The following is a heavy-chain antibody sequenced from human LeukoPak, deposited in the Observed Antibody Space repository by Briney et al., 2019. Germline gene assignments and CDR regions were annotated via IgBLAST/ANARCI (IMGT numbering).Heavy chain of an antibody. CDR3: AREGSYYGPKRAFDI. V-gene: IGHV1-18*01. CDR2: ISAYNGIT. Sequence: ASVKVSCKASGYTFTRYGISWVRQAPGQGLEWMGWISAYNGITNYAQKLQGRVTMTTDTSTSTAYMELRSLRSDDTAVYYCAREGSYYGPKRAFDIWGQGTMVTVS. D-gene: IGHD1-26*01. CDR1: GYTFTRYG. J-gene: IGHJ3*02.